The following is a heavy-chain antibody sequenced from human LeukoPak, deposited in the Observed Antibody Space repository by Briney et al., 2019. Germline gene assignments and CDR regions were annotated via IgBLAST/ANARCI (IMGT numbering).Heavy chain of an antibody. J-gene: IGHJ4*02. D-gene: IGHD6-13*01. CDR1: GFTFSSYS. CDR3: ARDYSSSWYYPFDY. V-gene: IGHV3-21*01. CDR2: ISSSSSYI. Sequence: PGGSLRLSCAASGFTFSSYSMNWVRQAPGKGLEWVSSISSSSSYIYYADSVKGRFTISRDNAKNSLYLQMNSLRAEDTAVYYCARDYSSSWYYPFDYWGQGTLVTVSS.